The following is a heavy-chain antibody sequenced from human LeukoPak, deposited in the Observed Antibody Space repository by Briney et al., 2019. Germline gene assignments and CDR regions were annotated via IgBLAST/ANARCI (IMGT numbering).Heavy chain of an antibody. V-gene: IGHV3-48*03. CDR1: EFTFRSYE. D-gene: IGHD2-15*01. CDR3: ARGRYCSGHNCYFDY. Sequence: WGPLRLSCAASEFTFRSYEMNWVRQAPGKGLEWISYISSTGNTIYYVDSVQGRFTISRDNAKNSLYLQMNSLRAEDTAVYYCARGRYCSGHNCYFDYWGQGTLVTVSS. J-gene: IGHJ4*02. CDR2: ISSTGNTI.